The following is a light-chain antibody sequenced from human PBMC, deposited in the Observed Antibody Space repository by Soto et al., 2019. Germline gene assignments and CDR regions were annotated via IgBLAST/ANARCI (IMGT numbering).Light chain of an antibody. CDR1: QSITNW. V-gene: IGKV1-5*03. Sequence: DFQMTQSPSTLSASVGDRVTITCGASQSITNWLAWYQQKPGKAPKLLIYKASSLESGVPSRFSGSGSGTEFTLTISSLQPDDFATYYCQQYNSYAPWTFGQGTKVDIK. CDR3: QQYNSYAPWT. CDR2: KAS. J-gene: IGKJ1*01.